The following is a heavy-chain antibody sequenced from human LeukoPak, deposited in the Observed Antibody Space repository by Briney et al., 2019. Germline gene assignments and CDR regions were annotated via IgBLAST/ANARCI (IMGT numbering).Heavy chain of an antibody. CDR3: ARGFLEWLPIDY. V-gene: IGHV4-30-4*08. Sequence: SQTLSLTCSVSGGSISSGDYYWSWIRQPPGKGLEWIGYIYYSGSTYYNPSPKSRVTISVDTSKNQFSLKLSSVTAADTAVYYCARGFLEWLPIDYWGQGTLVTVSS. D-gene: IGHD3-3*01. CDR2: IYYSGST. J-gene: IGHJ4*02. CDR1: GGSISSGDYY.